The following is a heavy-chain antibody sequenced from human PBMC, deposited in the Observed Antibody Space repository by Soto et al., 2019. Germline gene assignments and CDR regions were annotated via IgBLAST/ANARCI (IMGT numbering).Heavy chain of an antibody. CDR3: ARRSMDYYYGLDV. Sequence: QVQLVQSGADVKKPGASVKVSFKASAYTFTSYGISWVRQAPGQGLAWMGWSSPDNGHTNYAQKLQGRVTMTTETSTTTAYMELRSLRSDDTAVYYCARRSMDYYYGLDVWGQGTTVTVSS. CDR2: SSPDNGHT. CDR1: AYTFTSYG. J-gene: IGHJ6*02. V-gene: IGHV1-18*01. D-gene: IGHD2-2*01.